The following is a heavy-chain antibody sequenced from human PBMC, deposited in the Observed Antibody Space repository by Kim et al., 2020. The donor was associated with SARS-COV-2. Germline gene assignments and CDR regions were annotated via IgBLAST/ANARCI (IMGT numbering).Heavy chain of an antibody. V-gene: IGHV3-64*01. CDR3: ARDLGVMDTAMPLSD. Sequence: GGSLRLSCAASGFTFSSYAMHWVRQAPGKGLEYVSAISSNGGSTYYANSVKGRFTISRDNSKNTLYLQMGSLRAEDMAVYYCARDLGVMDTAMPLSDWGQGTLVTVSS. CDR1: GFTFSSYA. J-gene: IGHJ4*02. CDR2: ISSNGGST. D-gene: IGHD5-18*01.